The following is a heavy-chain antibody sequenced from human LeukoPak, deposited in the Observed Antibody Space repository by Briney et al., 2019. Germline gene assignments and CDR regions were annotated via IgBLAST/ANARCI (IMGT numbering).Heavy chain of an antibody. D-gene: IGHD6-13*01. Sequence: GGSLTLSCAASGFSFDDYAMSWVRQAPGKGLEWVSGISYNTGKLACAGSVKGRFTISRDNDRNSVYLQMNSLRPEDTAFYYCAKGSGSSSWFAFDSWGQGTLVTVYS. CDR2: ISYNTGKL. J-gene: IGHJ4*02. CDR1: GFSFDDYA. V-gene: IGHV3-9*01. CDR3: AKGSGSSSWFAFDS.